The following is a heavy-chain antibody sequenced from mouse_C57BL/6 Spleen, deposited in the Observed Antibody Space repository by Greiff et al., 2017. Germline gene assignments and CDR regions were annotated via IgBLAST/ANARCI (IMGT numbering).Heavy chain of an antibody. V-gene: IGHV5-12*01. D-gene: IGHD2-5*01. CDR2: ISNGGGST. CDR3: ARPSYYSNKGFAY. Sequence: EVQRVESGGGLVQPGGSLKLSCAASGFTFSDYYMYWVRQTPEKRLEWVAYISNGGGSTYYPATVKGRFTISRDNAKNTLYLQMSRLKSEDTAMYYCARPSYYSNKGFAYWGQGTLVTVSA. J-gene: IGHJ3*01. CDR1: GFTFSDYY.